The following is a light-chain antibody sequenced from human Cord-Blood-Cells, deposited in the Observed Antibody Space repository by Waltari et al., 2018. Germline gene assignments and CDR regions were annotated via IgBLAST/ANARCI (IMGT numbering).Light chain of an antibody. J-gene: IGKJ2*03. CDR2: AAP. CDR3: QQYYSYPHS. V-gene: IGKV1-8*01. Sequence: AIRMTQSPSSFSASTGDRVTITCRASQGISSYLAWYQQKPGKAPKLLIYAAPTLQSGVPSRFSGSGSGTDFTLTINCLQSEDFATYYCQQYYSYPHSFGQGTKLEIK. CDR1: QGISSY.